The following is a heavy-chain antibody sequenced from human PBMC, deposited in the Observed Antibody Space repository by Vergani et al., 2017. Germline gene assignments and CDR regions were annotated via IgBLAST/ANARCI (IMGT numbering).Heavy chain of an antibody. CDR3: AKETDFDY. J-gene: IGHJ4*02. CDR2: ISYDGSNK. CDR1: GFTFSSYG. V-gene: IGHV3-30*18. Sequence: QVQLVESGGGVVQPGRSLRLSCAASGFTFSSYGMHWVRQAPGKGLEWVAVISYDGSNKYYADSVKGRFTSSRDNSKNTLYLQMNSLRAEDTAVCYCAKETDFDYWGQGTMVTVSS.